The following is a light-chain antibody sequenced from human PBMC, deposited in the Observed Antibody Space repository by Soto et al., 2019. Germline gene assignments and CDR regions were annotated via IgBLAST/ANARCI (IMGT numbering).Light chain of an antibody. V-gene: IGKV3-11*01. CDR2: DAS. J-gene: IGKJ5*01. CDR3: QQRSNWPIT. CDR1: QSINSGS. Sequence: ESVLTQSPGTLSLSPGERATLSCRASQSINSGSLAWYQQKPGQAPRLLIYDASNRATGIPARFSGSGSGTDFTLTISSLEPEDFAVYYCQQRSNWPITFGQGTRLENK.